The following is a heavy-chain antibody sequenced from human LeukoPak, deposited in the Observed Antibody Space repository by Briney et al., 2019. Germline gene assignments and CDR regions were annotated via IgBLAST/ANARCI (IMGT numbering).Heavy chain of an antibody. CDR1: GYTLTELS. Sequence: ASVKVSCMVSGYTLTELSMHWVRQAPGKGLEWMGGFDPEDGETIYAQNYQGRVTMTEDTSTDTAYMELSSLRSEDTAVYYCASEPPTLYYYGMDVWGQGTTVTVSS. J-gene: IGHJ6*02. V-gene: IGHV1-24*01. CDR2: FDPEDGET. CDR3: ASEPPTLYYYGMDV.